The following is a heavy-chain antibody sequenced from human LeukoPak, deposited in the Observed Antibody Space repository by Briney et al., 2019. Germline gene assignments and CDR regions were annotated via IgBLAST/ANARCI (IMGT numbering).Heavy chain of an antibody. CDR2: IYYSGST. CDR3: ARDYYDSSGYMDY. D-gene: IGHD3-22*01. J-gene: IGHJ4*02. CDR1: GGSISSGDYY. V-gene: IGHV4-30-4*01. Sequence: PSETLSLTCTVSGGSISSGDYYWSWIRQPPGKGLEWIGYIYYSGSTNYNPSLKSRVTISVDTSKNQFSLKLSSVTAADTAVYYCARDYYDSSGYMDYWGQGTLVTVSS.